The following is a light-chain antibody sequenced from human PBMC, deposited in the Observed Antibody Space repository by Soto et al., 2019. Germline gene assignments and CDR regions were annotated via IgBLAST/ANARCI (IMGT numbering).Light chain of an antibody. CDR3: QQYNNWPRT. CDR2: GAS. J-gene: IGKJ1*01. V-gene: IGKV3-15*01. Sequence: EIVKSLSTATLSVPPRASATLSCRASQSVSSTLAWYQQKPGQAPRLLIYGASTRATGIPARFSGSGSGTEFTLTISSLQSEDFAVYYCQQYNNWPRTFGQGSKVDI. CDR1: QSVSST.